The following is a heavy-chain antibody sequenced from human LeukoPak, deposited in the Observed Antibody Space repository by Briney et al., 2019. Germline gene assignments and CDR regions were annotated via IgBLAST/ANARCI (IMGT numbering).Heavy chain of an antibody. CDR3: ARPVVAPSQLDDY. J-gene: IGHJ4*02. V-gene: IGHV1-18*01. Sequence: VSVRVSCKAFGYTFSSYGVSWVREAPGHGGECGGWISAYNANSKYGQKLQGRVTMTTDTSTSTAYVELRSLRPDDTATYYCARPVVAPSQLDDYWGQGTLVTVSS. CDR2: ISAYNANS. CDR1: GYTFSSYG. D-gene: IGHD3-22*01.